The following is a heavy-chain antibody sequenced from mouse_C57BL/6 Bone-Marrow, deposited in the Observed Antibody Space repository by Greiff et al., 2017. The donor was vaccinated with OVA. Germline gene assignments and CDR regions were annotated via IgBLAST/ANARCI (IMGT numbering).Heavy chain of an antibody. D-gene: IGHD4-1*01. CDR3: ARHERLTGFAY. Sequence: QVHVKQSGAELVKPGASVKLSCTASGYTFTEYSIHWVKQRPGQGLEWIGWFYPGSGSIKYNEKFKDKATLTAYKSSSTDYMELSRLTSEDAAVYFCARHERLTGFAYWGQGTLVTVSA. CDR2: FYPGSGSI. CDR1: GYTFTEYS. V-gene: IGHV1-62-2*01. J-gene: IGHJ3*01.